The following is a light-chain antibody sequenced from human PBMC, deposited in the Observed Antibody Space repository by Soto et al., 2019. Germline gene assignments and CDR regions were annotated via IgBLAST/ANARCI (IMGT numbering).Light chain of an antibody. CDR1: SSDVGGYNY. CDR3: DLYKRGRTLL. V-gene: IGLV2-14*01. CDR2: EVS. Sequence: QSALTQPASVSGSPGQSITISCTGTSSDVGGYNYVSWYQQHPGKAPKLVIYEVSNRPSGVSNRFSGSKSGNTASLTISGLQAEHGGDYYCDLYKRGRTLLFG. J-gene: IGLJ1*01.